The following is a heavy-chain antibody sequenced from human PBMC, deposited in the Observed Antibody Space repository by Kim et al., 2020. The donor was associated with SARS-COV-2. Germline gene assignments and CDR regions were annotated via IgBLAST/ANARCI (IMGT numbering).Heavy chain of an antibody. CDR1: GFTFSSHW. Sequence: GGSLRLSCAASGFTFSSHWMHWVRQAPGKGLVWVSRIDSDGSSTSYADSVKGRFSISRDNAKNTLYLQMNSLRAEDTAVYYCARDYDSVVVPAYWGQGTLVTVSS. J-gene: IGHJ4*02. CDR3: ARDYDSVVVPAY. D-gene: IGHD2-2*01. V-gene: IGHV3-74*01. CDR2: IDSDGSST.